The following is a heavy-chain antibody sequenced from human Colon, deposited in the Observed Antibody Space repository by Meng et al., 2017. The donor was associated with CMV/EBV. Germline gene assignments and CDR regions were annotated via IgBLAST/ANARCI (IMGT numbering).Heavy chain of an antibody. CDR2: ISHDETYK. Sequence: GESLKISCGASGFTFSSHGMHWVRQAPGKGLEWVAFISHDETYKHYSDSVRGRFTLSRDNSRNTLYLQMNSVKVADTAVYYCARDQFYYFDYWGQGTLVTVSS. J-gene: IGHJ4*02. V-gene: IGHV3-30*02. D-gene: IGHD5-24*01. CDR3: ARDQFYYFDY. CDR1: GFTFSSHG.